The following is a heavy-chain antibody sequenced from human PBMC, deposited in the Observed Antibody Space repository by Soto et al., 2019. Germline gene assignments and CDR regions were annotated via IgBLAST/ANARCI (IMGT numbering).Heavy chain of an antibody. D-gene: IGHD1-20*01. CDR3: ASWSNWNPLYYDGLDV. Sequence: VASVKVSCKVSGGAFNNYAINWVRHGPGQGLEWLGGIIPLYNTSNYSLKFLGRVTVTADIFSTTVYMELNSLTSDETATYYCASWSNWNPLYYDGLDVWGQGTTVTVSS. J-gene: IGHJ6*02. CDR2: IIPLYNTS. CDR1: GGAFNNYA. V-gene: IGHV1-69*06.